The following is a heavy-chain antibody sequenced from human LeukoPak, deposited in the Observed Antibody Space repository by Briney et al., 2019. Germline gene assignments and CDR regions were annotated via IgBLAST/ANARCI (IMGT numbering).Heavy chain of an antibody. J-gene: IGHJ6*03. CDR1: GYTLTELS. CDR2: FDPEDGET. CDR3: ARGLRDYSSSWYEDYYYMDV. Sequence: ASVKVSCKVSGYTLTELSMHWVRQAPGKGLEWMGGFDPEDGETIYAQKFQGRVTMTEDTSTDTAYMELSSLRSEDTAVYYCARGLRDYSSSWYEDYYYMDVWGKGTTVTVSS. D-gene: IGHD6-13*01. V-gene: IGHV1-24*01.